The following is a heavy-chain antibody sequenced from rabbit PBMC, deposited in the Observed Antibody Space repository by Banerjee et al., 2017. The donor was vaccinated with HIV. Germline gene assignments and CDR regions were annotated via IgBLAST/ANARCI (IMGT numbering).Heavy chain of an antibody. D-gene: IGHD6-1*01. V-gene: IGHV1S7*01. CDR3: ARGLVADYTYATDVDL. J-gene: IGHJ4*01. Sequence: QLVESGGGLVQPGGSLKLSCKASGFDFSSYYMSWVRQAPGKGLEWIGIIYAGKGSTDYASWVNGRFTISSDNAQNTVDLQMNSLTAADTATYFCARGLVADYTYATDVDLWGPGTLVTVS. CDR2: IYAGKGST. CDR1: GFDFSSYY.